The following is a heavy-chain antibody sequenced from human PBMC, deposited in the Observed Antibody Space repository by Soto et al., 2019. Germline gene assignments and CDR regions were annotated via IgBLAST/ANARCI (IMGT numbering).Heavy chain of an antibody. J-gene: IGHJ4*02. Sequence: GASVKVSCKALGNTFTHRYLHWVRQAPGQALEWMGWITPFSGDVHYAQKFQERVTITRDRSINTAYMQMSSLRSEDTAMYFCASGGAGSGPFTWELPDHWGQGTLVTVSS. CDR2: ITPFSGDV. CDR1: GNTFTHRY. CDR3: ASGGAGSGPFTWELPDH. D-gene: IGHD1-26*01. V-gene: IGHV1-45*02.